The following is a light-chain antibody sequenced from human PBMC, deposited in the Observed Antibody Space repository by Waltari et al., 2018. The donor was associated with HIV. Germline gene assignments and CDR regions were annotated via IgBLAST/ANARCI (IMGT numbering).Light chain of an antibody. CDR2: WAS. CDR3: QQYFYAPQT. V-gene: IGKV4-1*01. CDR1: QSVFYKSYNSDY. J-gene: IGKJ1*01. Sequence: DIVMTQSPESLVVSLCEGATITCRSSQSVFYKSYNSDYLAWYQHKPGQPPKLLAYWASTRAAGALDRFTVRGYGTNFYLTISSLQAEDVAVYYSQQYFYAPQTCGQGTKVEIK.